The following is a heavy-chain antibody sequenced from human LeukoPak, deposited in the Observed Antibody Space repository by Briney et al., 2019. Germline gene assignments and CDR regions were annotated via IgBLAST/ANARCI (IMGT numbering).Heavy chain of an antibody. J-gene: IGHJ4*02. CDR1: GFTLISYW. CDR3: TRDTTGPNDY. Sequence: QPGGSLRLSCAASGFTLISYWMHWVRHVPGKGLVWVSRINRDGSVTTYADSVKGRFTISRDNAKNTLYLQMNSLRAEDTAVYYCTRDTTGPNDYWGQGTLVTVSS. D-gene: IGHD1-1*01. V-gene: IGHV3-74*01. CDR2: INRDGSVT.